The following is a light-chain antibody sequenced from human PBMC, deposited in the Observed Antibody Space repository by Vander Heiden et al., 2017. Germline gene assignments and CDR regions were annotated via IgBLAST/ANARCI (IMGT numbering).Light chain of an antibody. V-gene: IGKV1-39*01. J-gene: IGKJ5*01. CDR3: QQSYSTHT. CDR2: AAS. Sequence: DIQVTQSPSSLSASVGDRVIITCRASQSISRYLNWYQQKPGKVPKLLIYAASSLQSGVPSRFSGSGSGTDFTLTISRLQPEDFATYYWQQSYSTHTFGQGTRLEIK. CDR1: QSISRY.